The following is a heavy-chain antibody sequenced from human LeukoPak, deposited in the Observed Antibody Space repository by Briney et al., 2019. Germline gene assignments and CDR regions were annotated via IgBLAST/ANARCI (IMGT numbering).Heavy chain of an antibody. Sequence: PSQTLSLTCTASGGSISSGGYHWSWIRQHPGKGLEWIGYIYYSGSTYYNPSLKSRVTISVDTSKNQFSLKLSSVTAADTAVYYCARDSWRDAFDIWGQGTMVTVSS. D-gene: IGHD5-12*01. V-gene: IGHV4-31*03. J-gene: IGHJ3*02. CDR1: GGSISSGGYH. CDR2: IYYSGST. CDR3: ARDSWRDAFDI.